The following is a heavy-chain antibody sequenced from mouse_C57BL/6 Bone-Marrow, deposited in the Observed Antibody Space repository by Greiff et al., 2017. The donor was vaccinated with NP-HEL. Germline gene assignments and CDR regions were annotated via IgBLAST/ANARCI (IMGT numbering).Heavy chain of an antibody. CDR3: ARFHSFYDGYYPSYAMDY. D-gene: IGHD2-3*01. J-gene: IGHJ4*01. V-gene: IGHV1-72*01. CDR1: GYTFTSYW. Sequence: QVQLQQPGAELVKPGASVKLSCKASGYTFTSYWMHWVKQRPGRGLEWIGRIDPNSGGTKYNEKFKSKATLTVDKPSSTAYMQLISLTSEDSAVYYCARFHSFYDGYYPSYAMDYWGQGTSVTVSS. CDR2: IDPNSGGT.